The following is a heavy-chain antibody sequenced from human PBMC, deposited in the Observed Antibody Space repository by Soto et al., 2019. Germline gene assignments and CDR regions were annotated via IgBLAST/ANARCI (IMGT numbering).Heavy chain of an antibody. CDR3: ARTLVDSREGGFDY. J-gene: IGHJ4*02. V-gene: IGHV4-30-4*01. Sequence: QVQLQESGPGLVKPSHTLSLTCTVSGGSIRSDDHYWSWIRQPPVKGLEWMSFIYYSGSTYYNPSLKSRFSLSVDTSKNQFSLKLNSLAAADTAIYYCARTLVDSREGGFDYWGQGTLVSVSS. CDR2: IYYSGST. CDR1: GGSIRSDDHY. D-gene: IGHD6-13*01.